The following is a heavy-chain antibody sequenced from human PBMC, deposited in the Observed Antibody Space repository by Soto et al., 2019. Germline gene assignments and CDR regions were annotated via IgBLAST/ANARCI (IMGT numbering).Heavy chain of an antibody. J-gene: IGHJ6*02. CDR3: AKEETVLVNYYYYYGMDV. Sequence: EVQLLESGGGLVQPGGSLRLSCAASGFTFSSYAMSWVRQAPGMGLEWVSVISGSGYATYYADSEKGRFTVSRDNSNNTVYLQMNSLRAEDTAVYYCAKEETVLVNYYYYYGMDVWGQGTTVTVSS. D-gene: IGHD4-17*01. V-gene: IGHV3-23*01. CDR2: ISGSGYAT. CDR1: GFTFSSYA.